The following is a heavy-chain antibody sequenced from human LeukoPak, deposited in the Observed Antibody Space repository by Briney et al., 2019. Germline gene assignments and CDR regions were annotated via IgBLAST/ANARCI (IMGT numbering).Heavy chain of an antibody. J-gene: IGHJ4*02. CDR3: ARAGGLRIAVAPIDC. D-gene: IGHD6-19*01. Sequence: GGSLRLSCAASGFAVSDSFMTWVRQAPGKGLEWVSVLYSGGGTFYADSVKGRFTISGDNSKNMLYLQMNSLRAEDTAVYYCARAGGLRIAVAPIDCWGQGTLVTVSS. V-gene: IGHV3-53*01. CDR1: GFAVSDSF. CDR2: LYSGGGT.